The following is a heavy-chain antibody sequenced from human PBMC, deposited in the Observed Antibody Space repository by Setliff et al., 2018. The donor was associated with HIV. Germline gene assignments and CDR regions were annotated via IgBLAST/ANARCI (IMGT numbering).Heavy chain of an antibody. CDR2: ISSSGHTI. D-gene: IGHD4-4*01. V-gene: IGHV3-11*04. Sequence: PGGSLRLSCTASGFTFSDYYMSWIRQAPGKGLEWISYISSSGHTIYYADSVKGRFTISRDDAKNSLYLEMNSLRAEDTAVYYCARDGVLRVDYNPHYFDYWGQGTLVTVSS. CDR1: GFTFSDYY. J-gene: IGHJ4*02. CDR3: ARDGVLRVDYNPHYFDY.